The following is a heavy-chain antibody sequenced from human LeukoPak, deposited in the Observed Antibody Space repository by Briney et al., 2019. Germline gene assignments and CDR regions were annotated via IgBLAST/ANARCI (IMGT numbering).Heavy chain of an antibody. V-gene: IGHV1-3*01. CDR1: GYTFTSYG. D-gene: IGHD1-1*01. Sequence: ASVKVSCKASGYTFTSYGISWVRQAPGQRLEWMGWINAGNGNTKYSQKFQGRVTITRDTSASTAYMEMSSLRSEDTAVYYCARGGSGNLPYYFDHWGQGTLVTVSS. CDR2: INAGNGNT. CDR3: ARGGSGNLPYYFDH. J-gene: IGHJ4*02.